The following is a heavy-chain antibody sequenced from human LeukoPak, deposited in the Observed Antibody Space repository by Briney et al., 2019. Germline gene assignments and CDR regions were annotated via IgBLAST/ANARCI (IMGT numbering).Heavy chain of an antibody. J-gene: IGHJ4*02. CDR2: IIPILSIA. D-gene: IGHD6-19*01. CDR1: GGTFSSYA. V-gene: IGHV1-69*04. CDR3: VRELTSGWATDLDY. Sequence: ASVKVSCKASGGTFSSYAINWVRQAPGQGLEWMGRIIPILSIADYAQKFRGRVTITADKSTSTAYMELSSLRSEDTAVYYCVRELTSGWATDLDYWGQGTLVTVSS.